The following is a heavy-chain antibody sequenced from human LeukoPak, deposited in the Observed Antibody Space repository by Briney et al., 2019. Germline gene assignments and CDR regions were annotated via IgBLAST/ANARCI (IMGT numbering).Heavy chain of an antibody. J-gene: IGHJ4*02. CDR3: ARPLRSGSYAFDY. Sequence: AASVKVSCKASGGTFSSYAISWVRQAPGQGLEWMGRIIPIFGTANYAQKSQGRVTITTDESTSTAYMELSSLRSEDTAVYYCARPLRSGSYAFDYWGQGTLVTVSS. D-gene: IGHD1-26*01. CDR2: IIPIFGTA. CDR1: GGTFSSYA. V-gene: IGHV1-69*05.